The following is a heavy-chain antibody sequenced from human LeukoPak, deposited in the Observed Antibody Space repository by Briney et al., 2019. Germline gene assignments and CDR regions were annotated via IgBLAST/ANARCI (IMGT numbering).Heavy chain of an antibody. Sequence: SETLSLTCAVYGGSFSAYYWSWIRQPPGKGLEWIGEINHSGSTNYNPSLKSRITISIDTSKKQFALKLSSVTAADTAVYYCARDYGDHRVDYWGRGTLVTVSS. J-gene: IGHJ4*02. D-gene: IGHD4-17*01. CDR1: GGSFSAYY. CDR2: INHSGST. CDR3: ARDYGDHRVDY. V-gene: IGHV4-34*01.